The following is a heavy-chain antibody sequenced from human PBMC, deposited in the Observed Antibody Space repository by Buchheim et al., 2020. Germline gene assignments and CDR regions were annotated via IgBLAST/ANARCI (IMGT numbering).Heavy chain of an antibody. Sequence: QVQLVQSGAEVKKPGASVKVSCKASGYTFTSYYMHWVRQAPGQGLEWMGIINPSGGSISYAQKVQGRVTMTRDTSTSTVYMELSSLRSEDTAVYYCATLSGSYHAAEYFQHWGQGTL. CDR1: GYTFTSYY. CDR3: ATLSGSYHAAEYFQH. V-gene: IGHV1-46*03. D-gene: IGHD1-26*01. CDR2: INPSGGSI. J-gene: IGHJ1*01.